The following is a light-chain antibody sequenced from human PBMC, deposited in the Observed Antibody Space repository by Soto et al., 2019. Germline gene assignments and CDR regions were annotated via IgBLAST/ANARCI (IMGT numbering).Light chain of an antibody. V-gene: IGLV2-14*03. Sequence: QSALTQPASVSGSPGQSITISCTGTSSDVGGYNYVSWYQQHPGKAPKLMIYDVSDRPSGVSNRFSASKSGNTASLTISGLQAEDEADYYCCSYTSSSTPWVFGGGAKVT. CDR3: CSYTSSSTPWV. CDR1: SSDVGGYNY. J-gene: IGLJ1*01. CDR2: DVS.